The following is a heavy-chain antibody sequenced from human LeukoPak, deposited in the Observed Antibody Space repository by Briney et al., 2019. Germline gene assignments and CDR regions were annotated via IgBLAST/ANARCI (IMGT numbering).Heavy chain of an antibody. J-gene: IGHJ6*03. D-gene: IGHD1-1*01. CDR2: IYYSGST. CDR1: GGSISSYY. V-gene: IGHV4-59*01. Sequence: TPSETLSLTCTVSGGSISSYYWSWIRQPAGKGLEWIGYIYYSGSTNYNPSLKSRVTISVDTSKNQFSLKLSSVTAADTAVYYCARNSRYNWNDGVSMDVWGKGTTVTISS. CDR3: ARNSRYNWNDGVSMDV.